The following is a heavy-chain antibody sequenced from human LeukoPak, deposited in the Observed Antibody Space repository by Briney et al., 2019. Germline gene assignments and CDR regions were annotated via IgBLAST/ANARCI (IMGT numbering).Heavy chain of an antibody. CDR3: ARDGRLRFLEWSEMDV. CDR1: GGSISSGGYY. V-gene: IGHV4-31*03. D-gene: IGHD3-3*01. CDR2: IYYSGST. Sequence: SQTLSLTCTVSGGSISSGGYYWSWIRQHPGKGLEWIGYIYYSGSTYYNPSLKSRVTISVDTSKNQFSLKLSSVTAADTAVYYCARDGRLRFLEWSEMDVWGKGTTGTVSS. J-gene: IGHJ6*04.